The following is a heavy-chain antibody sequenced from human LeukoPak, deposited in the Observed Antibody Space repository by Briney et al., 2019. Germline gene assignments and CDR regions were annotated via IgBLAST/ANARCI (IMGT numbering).Heavy chain of an antibody. Sequence: GGSLRLSCAASGFTFNNYWSSWVRQPQGKGLEWLANINQDESHKYSVDSVKGRFTISRDNARNSVYLQMNGLRAEDTAVYYCARFRYIGSDLEVFDSWGQGTLVTVSS. CDR3: ARFRYIGSDLEVFDS. J-gene: IGHJ4*02. CDR2: INQDESHK. CDR1: GFTFNNYW. D-gene: IGHD5-12*01. V-gene: IGHV3-7*01.